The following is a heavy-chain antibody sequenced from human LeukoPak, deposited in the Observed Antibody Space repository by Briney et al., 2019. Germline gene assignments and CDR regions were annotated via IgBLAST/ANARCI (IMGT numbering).Heavy chain of an antibody. Sequence: SESLSLTRTVSGGSISSSGYYWGWIRQPPGKGLEWIGSMYYSGSTYSNPSLVSRVTISVDTSKNEFSLKLSSVTAADTAVYYCARLGYSGSYYERAFDIWGQGTMVTVSS. CDR3: ARLGYSGSYYERAFDI. V-gene: IGHV4-39*01. D-gene: IGHD1-26*01. J-gene: IGHJ3*02. CDR2: MYYSGST. CDR1: GGSISSSGYY.